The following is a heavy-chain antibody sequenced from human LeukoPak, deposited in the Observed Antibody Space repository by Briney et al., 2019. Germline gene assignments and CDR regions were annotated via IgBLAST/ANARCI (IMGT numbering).Heavy chain of an antibody. CDR1: GYTFTSYD. J-gene: IGHJ4*02. V-gene: IGHV1-8*03. D-gene: IGHD3-22*01. CDR3: ARDLKYYYDSSGYYSSAYYFDY. CDR2: MNPKSGNT. Sequence: ASVKVSCKASGYTFTSYDINWVRQASGQGLEWLGWMNPKSGNTGYAQKFQGRVTITGNTSISTAYMELSSLRSEDTAVYYCARDLKYYYDSSGYYSSAYYFDYWGQGTLVTVSS.